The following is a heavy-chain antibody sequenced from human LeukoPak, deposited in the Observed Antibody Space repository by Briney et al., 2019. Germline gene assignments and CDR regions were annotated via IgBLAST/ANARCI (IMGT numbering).Heavy chain of an antibody. Sequence: GESLKISCKPSGGSFSNYWIAWLRQLPGKGLESMGVIYIDDSDTRYSPTFKGQVTISADKSLNTAYVQWSNLKASDTAMYYCVRLRGELMDGLDFWGQGTLVTVSS. CDR2: IYIDDSDT. D-gene: IGHD2-8*01. CDR1: GGSFSNYW. CDR3: VRLRGELMDGLDF. V-gene: IGHV5-51*01. J-gene: IGHJ4*02.